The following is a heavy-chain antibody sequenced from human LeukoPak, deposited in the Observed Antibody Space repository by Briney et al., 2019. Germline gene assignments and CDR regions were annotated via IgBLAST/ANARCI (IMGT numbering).Heavy chain of an antibody. CDR2: IYYSGST. CDR1: GGSISSYY. D-gene: IGHD4-11*01. J-gene: IGHJ6*03. CDR3: AALYSNYYMDV. Sequence: PSETLSLTCTVSGGSISSYYWSWIRQPPGKGLEWIGYIYYSGSTNYNPSLKSRVTMSLDTSTNQFSLKLSSVTAADTAVYYCAALYSNYYMDVWGKGTTVTVSS. V-gene: IGHV4-59*01.